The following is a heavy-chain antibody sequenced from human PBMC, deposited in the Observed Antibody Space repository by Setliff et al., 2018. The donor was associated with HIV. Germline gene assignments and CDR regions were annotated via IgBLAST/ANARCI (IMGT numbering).Heavy chain of an antibody. CDR2: IYTSGTT. CDR1: GGSINNYY. Sequence: PSETLSLTCTVSGGSINNYYWSWIRQPPGKGLEWIGYIYTSGTTNYNPSLKSRVTISIDTSKNQFSLRLTSVTAADTAVYYCARKGNWNYPYDYWGQGTLVTVS. D-gene: IGHD1-7*01. CDR3: ARKGNWNYPYDY. J-gene: IGHJ4*02. V-gene: IGHV4-4*09.